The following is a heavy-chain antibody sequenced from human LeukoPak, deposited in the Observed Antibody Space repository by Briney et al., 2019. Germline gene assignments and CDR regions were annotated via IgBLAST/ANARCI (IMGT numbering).Heavy chain of an antibody. CDR2: IRYDGSNK. CDR1: GFTFDDYG. J-gene: IGHJ5*02. V-gene: IGHV3-30*02. Sequence: GGSLRLSCAASGFTFDDYGMSWVRQAPGKGLEWVAFIRYDGSNKYYADSVKGRFTISRDNSKNTLYLQMNSLRAEDTAVYYCAKGRGRSFFFDPWGQGTLVTVSS. CDR3: AKGRGRSFFFDP. D-gene: IGHD2-15*01.